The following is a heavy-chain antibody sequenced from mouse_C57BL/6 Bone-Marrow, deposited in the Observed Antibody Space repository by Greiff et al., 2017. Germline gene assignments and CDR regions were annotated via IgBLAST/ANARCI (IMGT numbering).Heavy chain of an antibody. V-gene: IGHV1-18*01. CDR3: ARYDYDGYWYVDV. CDR2: INPNNGGT. Sequence: VQLQQSGPELVKPGASVKIPCKASGYTFTDYNMDWVKQSHGKSLEWIGDINPNNGGTIYNQKFKGKAPLTVDKSSSTAYMQLSSLTSADSAVYFCARYDYDGYWYVDVWGTGTTVTVSS. CDR1: GYTFTDYN. D-gene: IGHD2-4*01. J-gene: IGHJ1*03.